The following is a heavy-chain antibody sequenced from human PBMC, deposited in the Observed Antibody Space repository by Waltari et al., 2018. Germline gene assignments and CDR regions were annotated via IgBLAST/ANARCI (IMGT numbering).Heavy chain of an antibody. D-gene: IGHD4-17*01. CDR3: ARGARRTTVTTGWWYFDL. CDR2: SNSDGIST. Sequence: EVQLVESGGGLVQPGGSLRLSCAASGFTYSMYWMQWVRQAPGKGLVWVSRSNSDGISTSYADSVKGRVTISKDTAKITVYLQMNSLRAEDTAIYYCARGARRTTVTTGWWYFDLWGRGTLVTVSS. J-gene: IGHJ2*01. V-gene: IGHV3-74*01. CDR1: GFTYSMYW.